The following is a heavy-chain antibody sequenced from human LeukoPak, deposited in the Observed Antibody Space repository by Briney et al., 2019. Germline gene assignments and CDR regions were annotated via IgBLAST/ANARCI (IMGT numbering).Heavy chain of an antibody. CDR1: GGTFSSYA. D-gene: IGHD4-17*01. Sequence: SVKVPCKASGGTFSSYAISWVRQAPGQGLEWMGRIIPIFGTANYAQKFQGRVTITTDESTSTAYMELSSLRSEDTAVYYCARMTTVTLNAFDIWGQGTMVTVSS. J-gene: IGHJ3*02. CDR2: IIPIFGTA. V-gene: IGHV1-69*05. CDR3: ARMTTVTLNAFDI.